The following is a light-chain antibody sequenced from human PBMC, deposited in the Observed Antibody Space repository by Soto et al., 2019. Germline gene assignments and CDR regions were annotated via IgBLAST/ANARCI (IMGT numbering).Light chain of an antibody. V-gene: IGLV1-51*01. J-gene: IGLJ1*01. CDR1: STHIGSNS. CDR3: GSWDSSLSAYV. Sequence: QSALTQPPSVSPAPGQKVTISCSGSSTHIGSNSVSWYQQLPGTAPKLLIYDANKRPPGIPDRFSGSKSGTSATLGITGFQTGDEADYYCGSWDSSLSAYVFGTGTKVTVL. CDR2: DAN.